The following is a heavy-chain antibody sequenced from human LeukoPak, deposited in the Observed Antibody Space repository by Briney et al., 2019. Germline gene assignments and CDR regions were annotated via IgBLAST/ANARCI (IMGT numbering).Heavy chain of an antibody. J-gene: IGHJ6*03. CDR1: GYTFPSYG. CDR2: IIPIFGTA. D-gene: IGHD5/OR15-5a*01. Sequence: ASVKVSCKASGYTFPSYGISWIRQAPGQGLEWMGGIIPIFGTANYAQKFQGRVTITADKSTSTAYMELSRLRSDDTAVYYCARDKTRLPLYYYYYMDVWGKGTTVTVSS. CDR3: ARDKTRLPLYYYYYMDV. V-gene: IGHV1-69*06.